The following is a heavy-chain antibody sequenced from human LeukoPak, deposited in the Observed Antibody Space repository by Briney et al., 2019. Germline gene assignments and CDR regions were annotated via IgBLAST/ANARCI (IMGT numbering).Heavy chain of an antibody. V-gene: IGHV3-30-3*02. CDR3: AKGYSSGWTGFSAFDY. CDR2: ISCDGSNK. J-gene: IGHJ4*02. D-gene: IGHD6-19*01. CDR1: GFTFSGYP. Sequence: PGGSLRLSCAASGFTFSGYPIHWVRQAPGKGLEWVAVISCDGSNKYYADSVKGRFTISRDNSKNTLFLQMNSLRTEDTAVYYCAKGYSSGWTGFSAFDYWGQGTLVTVSS.